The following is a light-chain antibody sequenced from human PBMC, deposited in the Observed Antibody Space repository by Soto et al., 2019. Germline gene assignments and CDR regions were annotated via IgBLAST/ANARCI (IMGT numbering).Light chain of an antibody. Sequence: VVTQPPSVSGAPGQRVTISCTGSSSNIEAGYDVQWYQQLPGAAPRLLIFGNTNRPSGVPDRFSGSRSGTSASLAISGLQAEDEADYYCQSYDISLSVSVVFGGGTKLTVL. J-gene: IGLJ2*01. CDR2: GNT. V-gene: IGLV1-40*01. CDR3: QSYDISLSVSVV. CDR1: SSNIEAGYD.